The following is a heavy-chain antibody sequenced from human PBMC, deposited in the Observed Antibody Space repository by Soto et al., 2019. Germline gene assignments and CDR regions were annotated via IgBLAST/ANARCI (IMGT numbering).Heavy chain of an antibody. CDR3: SRGGHDPHGAAVTTAAAAAFDI. J-gene: IGHJ3*02. CDR1: GGSISSGDYY. Sequence: QVQLQESGPGLVKPSQTLSLTCTVSGGSISSGDYYWSWIRQPPGKGLEWIGYIYYSGYTSYNPSLRSRVTISVDTSKNQFALKLSSVTAAEYVVYYCSRGGHDPHGAAVTTAAAAAFDIWCQGTMVTVSS. D-gene: IGHD6-25*01. CDR2: IYYSGYT. V-gene: IGHV4-30-4*01.